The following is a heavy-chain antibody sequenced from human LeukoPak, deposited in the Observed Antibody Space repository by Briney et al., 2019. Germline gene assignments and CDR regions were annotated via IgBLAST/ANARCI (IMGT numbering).Heavy chain of an antibody. D-gene: IGHD2/OR15-2a*01. CDR1: GFSFNDCT. V-gene: IGHV3-23*01. CDR3: AKRVINNPFDN. J-gene: IGHJ4*02. CDR2: ISNDGTT. Sequence: GRSLRLSCAASGFSFNDCTMNWVRQAPGKGLEWVAVISNDGTTYYIDSVKGRFAISRDNSKNTLYLQMNGLRAEDTAVYFCAKRVINNPFDNWGQGTLVTVSS.